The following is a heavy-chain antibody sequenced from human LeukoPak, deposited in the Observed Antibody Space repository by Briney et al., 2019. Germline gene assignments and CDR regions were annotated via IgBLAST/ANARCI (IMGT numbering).Heavy chain of an antibody. Sequence: ASVKVSCKASGYTFTSYAMHWVRQAPGQRLEWMGWINAGNGNTKYSQKFQGRVTITRDTSASTAYMELGSLRSEDTAVYYCARSVVVPAASGYFDYWGQGTLVTVSS. CDR2: INAGNGNT. D-gene: IGHD2-2*01. CDR3: ARSVVVPAASGYFDY. V-gene: IGHV1-3*01. J-gene: IGHJ4*02. CDR1: GYTFTSYA.